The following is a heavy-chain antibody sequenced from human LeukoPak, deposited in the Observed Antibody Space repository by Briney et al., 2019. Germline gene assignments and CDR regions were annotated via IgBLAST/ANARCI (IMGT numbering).Heavy chain of an antibody. D-gene: IGHD3-10*01. CDR1: GGSISSSSYY. CDR2: IYYSGST. CDR3: ARHLLWFGELTIWSERKYYFDY. J-gene: IGHJ4*02. Sequence: PSETLSLTCTVSGGSISSSSYYWGWIRQPPGKGLEWIGSIYYSGSTYYNPSLKSRVTISVDTSKNQFSLKLSSVTAADTAVYYCARHLLWFGELTIWSERKYYFDYWGQGTLVTVSS. V-gene: IGHV4-39*01.